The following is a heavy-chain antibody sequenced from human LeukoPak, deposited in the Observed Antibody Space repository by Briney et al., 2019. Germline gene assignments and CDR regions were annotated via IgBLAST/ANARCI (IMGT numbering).Heavy chain of an antibody. Sequence: SETLSLTCTVSGYSISSGYYWGWIRQPPGKGLEWIGSIYHSGSTYYNPSLKSRVTISVDTSKNQFTLKLSSVTAADTAVYYCAKISGYDFQFDYWGQGTLVTVSS. CDR1: GYSISSGYY. J-gene: IGHJ4*02. V-gene: IGHV4-38-2*02. CDR2: IYHSGST. D-gene: IGHD5-12*01. CDR3: AKISGYDFQFDY.